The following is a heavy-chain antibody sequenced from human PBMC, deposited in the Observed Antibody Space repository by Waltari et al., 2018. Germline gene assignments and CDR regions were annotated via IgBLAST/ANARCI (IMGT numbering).Heavy chain of an antibody. D-gene: IGHD2-21*01. J-gene: IGHJ4*02. CDR1: GFTFSDHF. CDR2: SGNRAKSYNI. Sequence: EVQLVESGGGLVQPGGSLRLSCATSGFTFSDHFMDWVRQAPGKGLEWIGRSGNRAKSYNIEYAASVQGRFTISRDDSKNSLYLQMNGLKTEDTAMYFCASHTYCGGDCSNVWGQGTQVIVSS. V-gene: IGHV3-72*01. CDR3: ASHTYCGGDCSNV.